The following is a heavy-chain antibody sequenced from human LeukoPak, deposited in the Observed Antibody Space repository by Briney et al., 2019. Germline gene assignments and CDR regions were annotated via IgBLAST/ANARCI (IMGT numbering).Heavy chain of an antibody. CDR3: ASSYYYGSGSYFHYGMDV. D-gene: IGHD3-10*01. Sequence: GESLKISCKGSGYSFTSYWIGRVRQMPGKGLEWMGIIYPGDSDTRYSPSFQGQVTISADKSISTAYLQWSSLKASDTAMYYCASSYYYGSGSYFHYGMDVWGKGTTVTVSS. V-gene: IGHV5-51*01. J-gene: IGHJ6*04. CDR1: GYSFTSYW. CDR2: IYPGDSDT.